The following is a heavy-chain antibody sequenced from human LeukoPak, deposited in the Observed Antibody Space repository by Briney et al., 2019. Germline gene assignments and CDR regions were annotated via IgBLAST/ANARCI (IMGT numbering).Heavy chain of an antibody. V-gene: IGHV3-23*01. CDR3: AKEKENYVWGSHLDY. CDR1: GLTFNNYA. D-gene: IGHD3-16*01. CDR2: ISGSGGST. J-gene: IGHJ4*02. Sequence: GGSLRLSCAVSGLTFNNYAMSWVRQAPGKGLEWVSAISGSGGSTYYADSVKGRFTISRDNSKNTLYLQMNSLRAEDTAVYYCAKEKENYVWGSHLDYWGQGTLVTVSS.